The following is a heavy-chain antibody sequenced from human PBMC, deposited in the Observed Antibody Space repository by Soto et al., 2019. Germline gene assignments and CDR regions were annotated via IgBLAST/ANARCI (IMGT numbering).Heavy chain of an antibody. CDR3: AREGVYHTAMAQSLDAFDI. Sequence: GGSLRLSCAASGFTFSSYSMNWVRQAPGKGLEWVSYISSSSSTIYYADSVKGRFTISRDNAKNSLYLQMNSLRDEDTAVYYCAREGVYHTAMAQSLDAFDIWGQGTMVTVSS. V-gene: IGHV3-48*02. CDR1: GFTFSSYS. D-gene: IGHD5-18*01. CDR2: ISSSSSTI. J-gene: IGHJ3*02.